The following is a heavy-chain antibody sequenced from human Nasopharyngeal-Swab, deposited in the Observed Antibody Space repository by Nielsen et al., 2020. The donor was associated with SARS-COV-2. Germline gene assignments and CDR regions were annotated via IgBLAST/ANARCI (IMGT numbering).Heavy chain of an antibody. CDR1: GFTFDNYE. Sequence: GESLKISCAASGFTFDNYEMNWVRQAPGKGLEWVSYISTSGATIHYADSVRGRFTISRDNAKKSLHLQMNRLRAEDTAVYYCARASRGWSWGQGTPVTVSS. D-gene: IGHD6-19*01. J-gene: IGHJ5*02. CDR2: ISTSGATI. CDR3: ARASRGWS. V-gene: IGHV3-48*03.